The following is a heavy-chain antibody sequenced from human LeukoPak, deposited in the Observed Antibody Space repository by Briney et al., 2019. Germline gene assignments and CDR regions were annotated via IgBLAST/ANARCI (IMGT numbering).Heavy chain of an antibody. J-gene: IGHJ4*02. CDR1: GVTLRNYA. CDR2: ISGDGEST. D-gene: IGHD3-10*01. Sequence: PGGSLRLSCAASGVTLRNYAMTWIRQAPGKGLQWVSVISGDGESTYYADSVRGRFTISRDNSKNTLYLQMNSLRAEDTAVYYCAKDPMVRGLTYDNWGQGTLVTVSS. V-gene: IGHV3-23*01. CDR3: AKDPMVRGLTYDN.